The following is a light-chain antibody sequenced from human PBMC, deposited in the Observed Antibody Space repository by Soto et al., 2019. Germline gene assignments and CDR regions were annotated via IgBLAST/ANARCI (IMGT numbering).Light chain of an antibody. CDR2: EVI. V-gene: IGLV2-23*02. J-gene: IGLJ1*01. CDR3: GSYAGSSFYV. Sequence: QSALTQPASVSGSPGQSITISCTGTSSDVGNYNLVSWYQQHPGKAPKLMIYEVIKRPSGVSNRFSGSKSGNTASLTISGLQAEDEADYYCGSYAGSSFYVFGPGTKLTVL. CDR1: SSDVGNYNL.